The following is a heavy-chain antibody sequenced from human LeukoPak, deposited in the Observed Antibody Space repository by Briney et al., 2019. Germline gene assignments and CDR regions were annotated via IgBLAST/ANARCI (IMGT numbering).Heavy chain of an antibody. V-gene: IGHV4-59*01. D-gene: IGHD3-16*01. CDR1: GXSISNYY. J-gene: IGHJ4*02. CDR2: IYYSGST. Sequence: SETLTLTCTVSGXSISNYYWSWIRQPPGKGLEWVGYIYYSGSTNYNPFLKSRVTISVDTSKNQFSLNLSSMTAAATAVYYCARGWGYFDYWGQGTLVTVSS. CDR3: ARGWGYFDY.